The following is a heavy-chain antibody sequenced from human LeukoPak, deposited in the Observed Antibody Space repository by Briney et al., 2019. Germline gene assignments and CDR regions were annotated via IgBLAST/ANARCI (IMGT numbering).Heavy chain of an antibody. CDR2: IHTSGST. Sequence: SETLSLTCTVSGGSISSGSYYWSWIRQPAGKGLEWIGRIHTSGSTNYNPSLKSRVTISVDTSKNQFSLKLSSVTAADTAVYYCARVVHYSSSVGGFDCWGQGTLVTVSS. CDR1: GGSISSGSYY. V-gene: IGHV4-61*02. J-gene: IGHJ4*02. CDR3: ARVVHYSSSVGGFDC. D-gene: IGHD6-6*01.